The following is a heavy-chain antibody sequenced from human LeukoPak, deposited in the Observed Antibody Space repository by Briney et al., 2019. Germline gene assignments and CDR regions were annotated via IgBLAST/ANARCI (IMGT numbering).Heavy chain of an antibody. J-gene: IGHJ4*02. V-gene: IGHV3-30*02. Sequence: PGGSLRLSCAASGFTFSSYGMHWVRQAPGKGLEWVAFIRYDGSNKYYADSVKGRFTISRDNSKNTLYLQMNSLRADDTAVYYCARDRHRYYDSSGFDYWGQGTLVTVSS. CDR1: GFTFSSYG. D-gene: IGHD3-22*01. CDR2: IRYDGSNK. CDR3: ARDRHRYYDSSGFDY.